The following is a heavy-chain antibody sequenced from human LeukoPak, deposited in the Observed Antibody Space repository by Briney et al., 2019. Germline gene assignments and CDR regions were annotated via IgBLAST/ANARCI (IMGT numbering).Heavy chain of an antibody. CDR3: ERGMSSGRYAVDI. J-gene: IGHJ3*02. CDR1: GFTFSTYS. D-gene: IGHD6-19*01. V-gene: IGHV3-48*01. CDR2: ISSSSSTI. Sequence: GGSLRLSCAASGFTFSTYSMNWVRQAPGKGLDWVSYISSSSSTIYYADSVKGRFTISRDSAKNSLYLQMNSLRAEDTAVYYCERGMSSGRYAVDIWGQGTMVTVSS.